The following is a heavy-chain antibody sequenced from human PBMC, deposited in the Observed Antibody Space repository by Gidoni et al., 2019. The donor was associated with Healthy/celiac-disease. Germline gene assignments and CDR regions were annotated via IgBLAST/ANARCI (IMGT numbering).Heavy chain of an antibody. CDR2: ISGDGGST. CDR1: AFTFDDYT. V-gene: IGHV3-43*01. Sequence: EVKLVESGGVVVQPGGSLRLSCAASAFTFDDYTMHWVRQAPGKGLDWVSLISGDGGSTYYADSVKGRFTISRDNSKNSLYLQMNSLRTEDTALYYCAKPHDYGDRGYFDYWGQGTLVTVSS. J-gene: IGHJ4*02. D-gene: IGHD4-17*01. CDR3: AKPHDYGDRGYFDY.